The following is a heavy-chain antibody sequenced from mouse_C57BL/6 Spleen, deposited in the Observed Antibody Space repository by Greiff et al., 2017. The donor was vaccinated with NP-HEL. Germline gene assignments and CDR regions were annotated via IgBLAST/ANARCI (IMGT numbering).Heavy chain of an antibody. J-gene: IGHJ3*01. CDR3: ARNLITTVVAPSSY. Sequence: VQGVESGPGLVQPSQSLSITCTVSGFSLTSYGVHWVRQSPGKGLEWLGVIWSGGSTDYNAAFISRLSISKDNSKSQVFFKMNSLQADDTAIYYCARNLITTVVAPSSYWGQGTLVTVSA. CDR2: IWSGGST. D-gene: IGHD1-1*01. V-gene: IGHV2-2*01. CDR1: GFSLTSYG.